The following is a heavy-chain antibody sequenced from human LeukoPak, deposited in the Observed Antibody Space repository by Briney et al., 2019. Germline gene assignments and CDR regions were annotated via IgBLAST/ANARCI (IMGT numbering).Heavy chain of an antibody. CDR1: GFSLSTSGVG. CDR2: IYWNDDK. Sequence: SGPTLVNPTQTLTLTCTFSGFSLSTSGVGVGWIRQPPGKALEWLALIYWNDDKRYSPSLKSRLTITKDTSKNQVVLTMTNMDPVDTATYYCASIPTTLDAFDIWGQGTMVTVSS. D-gene: IGHD4-11*01. J-gene: IGHJ3*02. CDR3: ASIPTTLDAFDI. V-gene: IGHV2-5*01.